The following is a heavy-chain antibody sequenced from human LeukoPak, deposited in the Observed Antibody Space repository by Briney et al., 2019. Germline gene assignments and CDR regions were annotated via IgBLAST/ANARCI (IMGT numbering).Heavy chain of an antibody. CDR1: GGSFSGYY. D-gene: IGHD3-22*01. V-gene: IGHV4-34*01. Sequence: PSETLSLTCAVYGGSFSGYYWSWIRQPPGKGLEWTGEINHSGSTNYNPSLKSRVTISVDTSKNQFSLKLSSVTAADTAVYYCARKPYYYDSSGYSGGFDYWGQGTLVTVSS. CDR2: INHSGST. J-gene: IGHJ4*02. CDR3: ARKPYYYDSSGYSGGFDY.